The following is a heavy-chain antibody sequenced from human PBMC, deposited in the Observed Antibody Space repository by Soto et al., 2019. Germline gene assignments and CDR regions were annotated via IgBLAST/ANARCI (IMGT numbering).Heavy chain of an antibody. D-gene: IGHD3-22*01. V-gene: IGHV5-51*01. J-gene: IGHJ6*02. Sequence: PGESLKISCKGSGYSFTSYWIGWVRQMPGKGLEWMGIIYPGDSDTRYSPSFQGQVTISADKSISTAYPQWSSLKASDTAMYYCERNTYYYDSSGYYGYYYYYGMDVWGQGTTVTVSS. CDR2: IYPGDSDT. CDR3: ERNTYYYDSSGYYGYYYYYGMDV. CDR1: GYSFTSYW.